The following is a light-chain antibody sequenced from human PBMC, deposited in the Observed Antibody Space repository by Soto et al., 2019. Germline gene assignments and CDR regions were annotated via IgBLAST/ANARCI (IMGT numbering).Light chain of an antibody. V-gene: IGKV1-33*01. CDR3: QQYDNLPPYT. CDR2: DAS. J-gene: IGKJ2*01. Sequence: DIQMTQSPSSLSASLGDRVTITCQASRDISVYLNWYQQKPGKPPKLIVYDASNLQTGVPSRFSGSGSGTHFSFTISSLQPEDIATYYCQQYDNLPPYTFGQGTILEIK. CDR1: RDISVY.